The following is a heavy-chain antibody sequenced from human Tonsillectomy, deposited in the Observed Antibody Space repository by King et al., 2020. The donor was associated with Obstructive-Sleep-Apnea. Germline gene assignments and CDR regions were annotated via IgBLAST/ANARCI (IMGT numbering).Heavy chain of an antibody. Sequence: QLQESGPGLVKPSETLSLTCIVSGYSITSDYYWAWIRQPPGKGLEWIGSIYHTGATYYNPSLKSRVTISVDTSKNQFSLKVNSVTAADTAVYYCARGDGDYRGIDYWGQGTLVTVSS. J-gene: IGHJ4*02. D-gene: IGHD4-17*01. CDR2: IYHTGAT. CDR1: GYSITSDYY. V-gene: IGHV4-38-2*02. CDR3: ARGDGDYRGIDY.